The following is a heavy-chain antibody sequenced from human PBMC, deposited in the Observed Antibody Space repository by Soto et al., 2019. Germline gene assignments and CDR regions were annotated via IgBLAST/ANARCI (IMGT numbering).Heavy chain of an antibody. Sequence: QVQLVQSGAEVKRPGSSVKVSCKASGGTFSSYAISWVRQAPGHGLEWMGGLVPTFGSADYAHTFQGRVPITADESTNTVNMELSSLTSDDTALYSVARDTGPVFAGSGYYQRGLISWGQGTLVTVSS. CDR2: LVPTFGSA. J-gene: IGHJ4*02. D-gene: IGHD3-22*01. V-gene: IGHV1-69*01. CDR3: ARDTGPVFAGSGYYQRGLIS. CDR1: GGTFSSYA.